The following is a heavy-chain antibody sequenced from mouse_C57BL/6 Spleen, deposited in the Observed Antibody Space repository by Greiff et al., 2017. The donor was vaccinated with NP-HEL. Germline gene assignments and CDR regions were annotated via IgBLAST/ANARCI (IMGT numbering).Heavy chain of an antibody. V-gene: IGHV5-17*01. CDR2: ISSGSSTI. J-gene: IGHJ3*01. D-gene: IGHD2-1*01. CDR1: GFTFSDYG. Sequence: EVQRVESGGGLVKPGGSLKLSCAASGFTFSDYGMHWVRPAPEKGLEWVAYISSGSSTIYYADTVKGRFTISRDNAKNTLFLQMTSLRSEDTAMYYCASLYPFAYWGQGTLVTVSA. CDR3: ASLYPFAY.